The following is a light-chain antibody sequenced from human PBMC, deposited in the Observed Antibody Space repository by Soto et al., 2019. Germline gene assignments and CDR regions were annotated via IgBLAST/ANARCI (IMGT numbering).Light chain of an antibody. CDR3: QQRSNWFT. Sequence: EIVLTQSPATLSFSPGERATLSCRASQSVSSYLAWYQQKPGQAPRLLIYDASNRATGIPARFSGSGAGTDFTLTISSLGAEDFAVYYCQQRSNWFTFGPGTQGDIK. CDR1: QSVSSY. CDR2: DAS. J-gene: IGKJ3*01. V-gene: IGKV3-11*01.